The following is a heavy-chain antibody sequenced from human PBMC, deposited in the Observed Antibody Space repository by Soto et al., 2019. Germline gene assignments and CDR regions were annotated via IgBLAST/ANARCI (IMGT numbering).Heavy chain of an antibody. CDR2: IYYSGST. Sequence: SETLSLTCTVSGGSISSSSYYWGWIRQPPGKGLEWIGSIYYSGSTYYNPSLKSRVTISVDTSKNQFSLKLSSVTAADTAVYYCGGYSSEQRAGYYYMDVWGKGTTVTVSS. J-gene: IGHJ6*03. V-gene: IGHV4-39*01. CDR3: GGYSSEQRAGYYYMDV. CDR1: GGSISSSSYY. D-gene: IGHD6-25*01.